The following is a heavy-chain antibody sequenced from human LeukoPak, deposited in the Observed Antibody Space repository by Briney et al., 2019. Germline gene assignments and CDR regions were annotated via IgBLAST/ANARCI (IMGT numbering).Heavy chain of an antibody. J-gene: IGHJ4*02. V-gene: IGHV3-7*03. CDR2: IKGDGSET. CDR3: AKELYGDYNYFDY. Sequence: GGSLRLSCAASGFTFSTYWMNWVRQAPGKGLEWVAIIKGDGSETYYVDSVKGRFTISRDNAKNSLYLQMNSLRAEDTAVYYCAKELYGDYNYFDYWGQGTLVTVSS. CDR1: GFTFSTYW. D-gene: IGHD4-17*01.